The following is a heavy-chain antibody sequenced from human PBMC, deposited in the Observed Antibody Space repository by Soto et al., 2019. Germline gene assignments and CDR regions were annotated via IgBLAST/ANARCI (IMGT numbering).Heavy chain of an antibody. CDR2: VYYRGRS. D-gene: IGHD4-17*01. Sequence: SETLSLTXTVSGGSVTNSSYYWGWIRQSPGKGLEWIGSVYYRGRSYSKSSVKSRVTISVDTSKNRFSLSLNSVTASDTAVYFCVSQRTTVPTQAYFDYWGPGALVTV. CDR3: VSQRTTVPTQAYFDY. V-gene: IGHV4-39*01. J-gene: IGHJ4*02. CDR1: GGSVTNSSYY.